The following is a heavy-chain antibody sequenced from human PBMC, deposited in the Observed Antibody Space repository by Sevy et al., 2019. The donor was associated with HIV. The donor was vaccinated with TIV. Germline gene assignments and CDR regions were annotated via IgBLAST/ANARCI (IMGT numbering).Heavy chain of an antibody. J-gene: IGHJ4*02. D-gene: IGHD3-22*01. Sequence: GGSLRLSCAASGFTFSSYSMNWVRQAPGKGLEWVSSISSSSYIYYADSVKGRFTISRDNAKNSLYLQMNSLRAEDTAVYYCARDVDTYYYDSSGYPHQFDYWGQGTLVTVSS. CDR2: ISSSSYI. CDR3: ARDVDTYYYDSSGYPHQFDY. CDR1: GFTFSSYS. V-gene: IGHV3-21*01.